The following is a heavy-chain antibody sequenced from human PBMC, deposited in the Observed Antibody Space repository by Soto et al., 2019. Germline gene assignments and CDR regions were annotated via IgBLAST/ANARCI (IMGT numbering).Heavy chain of an antibody. CDR2: ISYDGSNK. V-gene: IGHV3-30*18. D-gene: IGHD6-13*01. CDR1: RFTFSSYG. CDR3: AKASSSWDGYYYYGMDV. Sequence: QVQLVESGRGVVQPGRSLRLSCAASRFTFSSYGIHWVRQAPGKGLEWVAVISYDGSNKYYADSVKGRVTISRDNSKNTLYLQMDSLRAEDSAVYYCAKASSSWDGYYYYGMDVWGPGTTVTVSS. J-gene: IGHJ6*02.